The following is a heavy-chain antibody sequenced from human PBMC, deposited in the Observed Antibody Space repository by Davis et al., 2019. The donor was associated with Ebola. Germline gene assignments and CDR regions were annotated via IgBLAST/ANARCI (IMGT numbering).Heavy chain of an antibody. CDR1: EFTFNDYT. D-gene: IGHD3-22*01. CDR2: ISSSSSYT. V-gene: IGHV3-11*06. J-gene: IGHJ6*02. CDR3: ARSVITYYYGMDV. Sequence: GESLKISCTASEFTFNDYTIHWVRQAPGKGLEWVSYISSSSSYTNYADSVKGRFTISRDNAKNSLYLQMNSLRAEDTAVYYCARSVITYYYGMDVWGQGTTVTVSS.